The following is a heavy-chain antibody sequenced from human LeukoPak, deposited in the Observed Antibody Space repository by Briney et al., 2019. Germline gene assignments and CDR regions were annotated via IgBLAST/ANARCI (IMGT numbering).Heavy chain of an antibody. V-gene: IGHV3-23*01. CDR3: ARAPAHYYDSSDHYYVGESYFDY. J-gene: IGHJ4*02. CDR1: GFTFSSYA. CDR2: ISGSGDTT. D-gene: IGHD3-22*01. Sequence: PGGSLRLSCAASGFTFSSYAMSWVRQAPGKGLEWVSVISGSGDTTNYADSVKGRFTISRDNAKNSLYLQMNSLRAEDTAVYYCARAPAHYYDSSDHYYVGESYFDYWGQGTLVTVSS.